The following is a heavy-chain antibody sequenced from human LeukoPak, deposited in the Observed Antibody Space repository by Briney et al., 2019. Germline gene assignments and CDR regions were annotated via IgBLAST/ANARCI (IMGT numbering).Heavy chain of an antibody. CDR3: AREAVIRGWFDP. V-gene: IGHV4-30-4*01. Sequence: PSETLSLTCTVSGGSISSGDYYWSWIRQPPGKGLEWIGYIYYSGSTNYNPSLKSRVTISVDTSKNQFSLKLSSVTAADTAVYYCAREAVIRGWFDPWGQGTLVTVSS. D-gene: IGHD3-10*01. CDR1: GGSISSGDYY. CDR2: IYYSGST. J-gene: IGHJ5*02.